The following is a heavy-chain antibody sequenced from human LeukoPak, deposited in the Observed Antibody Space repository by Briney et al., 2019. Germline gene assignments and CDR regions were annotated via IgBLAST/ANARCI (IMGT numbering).Heavy chain of an antibody. CDR1: GFTFSSYS. V-gene: IGHV3-21*01. CDR3: ARVAYGSGSYYPDFYMDV. D-gene: IGHD3-10*01. CDR2: ISSSSSYI. Sequence: GGSLRLSCAASGFTFSSYSMNWVRQAPGKGLEWVSSISSSSSYIYYADSVKGRFTISRDNAKNSLYLQMNSLRAEDTAVYYCARVAYGSGSYYPDFYMDVWGKGTTVTVSS. J-gene: IGHJ6*03.